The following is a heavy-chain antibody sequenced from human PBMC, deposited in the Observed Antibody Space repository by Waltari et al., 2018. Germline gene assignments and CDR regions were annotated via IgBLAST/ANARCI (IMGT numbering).Heavy chain of an antibody. D-gene: IGHD1-26*01. CDR1: ATSVRNYY. V-gene: IGHV4-4*08. Sequence: QVQLQEPGPGLVKPSETLSLTCIVVATSVRNYYWAWIRQPPGLGLEWVAYVHTSGSPNYRPSLKRRVTISRDTSKNQISLTMESVTAADTAVYYCARLGLPTVEAFDIWGQGTIVSVSS. CDR3: ARLGLPTVEAFDI. CDR2: VHTSGSP. J-gene: IGHJ3*02.